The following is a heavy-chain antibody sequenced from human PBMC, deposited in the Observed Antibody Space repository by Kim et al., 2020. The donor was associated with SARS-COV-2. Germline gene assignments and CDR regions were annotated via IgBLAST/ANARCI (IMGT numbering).Heavy chain of an antibody. Sequence: TYYADSVKGRFTISRDNSKNTLYLQMNSLRAEDTAVYYCARDSLGGSYDYWGQGTLVTVSS. CDR2: T. CDR3: ARDSLGGSYDY. D-gene: IGHD1-26*01. V-gene: IGHV3-53*01. J-gene: IGHJ4*02.